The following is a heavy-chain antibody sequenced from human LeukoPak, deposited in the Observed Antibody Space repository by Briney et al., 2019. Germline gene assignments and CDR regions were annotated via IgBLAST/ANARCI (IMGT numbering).Heavy chain of an antibody. Sequence: SETLSLTCAVHGGSFSGYYWSWIRQPPGKGLEWIGEINHSGSTNYNPSLKSRVTISVDTSKNQFSLKLSSVTAADTAVYYCAREVRYYGSRPGYFQHWGQGTLVTVSS. CDR3: AREVRYYGSRPGYFQH. V-gene: IGHV4-34*01. J-gene: IGHJ1*01. CDR1: GGSFSGYY. CDR2: INHSGST. D-gene: IGHD3-10*01.